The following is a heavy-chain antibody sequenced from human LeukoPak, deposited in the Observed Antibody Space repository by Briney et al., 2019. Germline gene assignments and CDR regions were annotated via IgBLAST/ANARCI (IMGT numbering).Heavy chain of an antibody. CDR1: GFSISLYW. CDR2: LKQDGSEK. Sequence: GGSLRLSCAASGFSISLYWMTWVRQAPGKGLEWVANLKQDGSEKYYVDSVKGRFTISRDNAKNSLYLQMNSLRVEDTAVYYCAKLAKYFYGSETYYFFEHWGQGTPVIASS. J-gene: IGHJ4*02. CDR3: AKLAKYFYGSETYYFFEH. D-gene: IGHD3-10*01. V-gene: IGHV3-7*01.